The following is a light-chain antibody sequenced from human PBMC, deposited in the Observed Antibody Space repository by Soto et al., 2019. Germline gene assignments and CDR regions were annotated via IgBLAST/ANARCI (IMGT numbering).Light chain of an antibody. CDR3: QPHSKRPLT. V-gene: IGKV3-11*01. CDR2: DAS. Sequence: ALSRCQVSLSLGAGERATASCRASQSVSSYLAWYQQKPGQAPRLLIYDASNRATGIPARFSGSGSGTDFPLTISSLEPEDLAVYYCQPHSKRPLTFGGGTKVDIK. J-gene: IGKJ4*01. CDR1: QSVSSY.